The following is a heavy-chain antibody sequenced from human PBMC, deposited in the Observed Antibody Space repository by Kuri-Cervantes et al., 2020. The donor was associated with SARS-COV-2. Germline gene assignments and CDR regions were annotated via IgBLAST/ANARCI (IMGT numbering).Heavy chain of an antibody. J-gene: IGHJ4*02. CDR1: GGSISSYY. Sequence: SETLSLTCTVSGGSISSYYWSWIRQPPGKGLEWIGYIYYSGSTNYNPSLKSRVTIPVDTSKNQFSLKLSSVTAADTAVYYCARVKTIFGVAPFDYWGQGTLVTVSS. CDR2: IYYSGST. CDR3: ARVKTIFGVAPFDY. D-gene: IGHD3-3*01. V-gene: IGHV4-59*01.